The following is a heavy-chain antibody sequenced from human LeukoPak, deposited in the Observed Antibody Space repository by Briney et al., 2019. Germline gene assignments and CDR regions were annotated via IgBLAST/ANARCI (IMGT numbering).Heavy chain of an antibody. Sequence: PSETLSLTCVVSGGSISYHCWSWIRKPAGKGLEWIGRVCPSGATNYSPSLRSRVTMSLETPQNQISLKMTSVTAADTDVYYCARGWSCGDYCWFDPWGQGVLVTVSS. J-gene: IGHJ5*02. CDR1: GGSISYHC. V-gene: IGHV4-4*07. CDR3: ARGWSCGDYCWFDP. D-gene: IGHD4-17*01. CDR2: VCPSGAT.